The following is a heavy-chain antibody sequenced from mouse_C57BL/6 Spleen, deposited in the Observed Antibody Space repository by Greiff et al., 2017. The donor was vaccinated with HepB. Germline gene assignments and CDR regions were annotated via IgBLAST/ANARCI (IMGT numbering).Heavy chain of an antibody. CDR1: GYTFTGYW. Sequence: QVQLQQSGAELMKPGASVKLSCKATGYTFTGYWIEWVKQRPGHGLEWIGEILPGSGSTNYNEKFKGKATVTADTSSNKAYMQLSSLPTEDSSIYYCASRRGVLLRNWYFDVWGTGTTVTVSS. V-gene: IGHV1-9*01. J-gene: IGHJ1*03. CDR3: ASRRGVLLRNWYFDV. D-gene: IGHD1-1*01. CDR2: ILPGSGST.